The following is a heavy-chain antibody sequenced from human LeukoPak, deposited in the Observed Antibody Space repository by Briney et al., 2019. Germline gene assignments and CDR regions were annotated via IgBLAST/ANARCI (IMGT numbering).Heavy chain of an antibody. CDR2: ISAYNGNT. CDR1: GYTFTSYG. Sequence: GASVKVSCKASGYTFTSYGISWVRQAPGQGHEWMGWISAYNGNTNYAQKLQGRVTMTTDTSTSTAYMELRSLRSDDTAVYYCARWGYSSSWYGAGTYNWFDPWGQGTLVTVSS. J-gene: IGHJ5*02. D-gene: IGHD6-13*01. CDR3: ARWGYSSSWYGAGTYNWFDP. V-gene: IGHV1-18*01.